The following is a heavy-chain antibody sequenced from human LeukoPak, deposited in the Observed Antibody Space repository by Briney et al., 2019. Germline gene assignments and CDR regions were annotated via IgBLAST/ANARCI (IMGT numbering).Heavy chain of an antibody. D-gene: IGHD2-15*01. CDR2: INPNSGGT. J-gene: IGHJ5*02. Sequence: GASVTVSCKTSGYSFTGYWIHWVRQAPGQGFEWLGWINPNSGGTNYAQKFQDSVSMTRDTSINTVYMELSSLRLDDTVVYYCARGVAAGGRRLDPWGQGTLITVSS. V-gene: IGHV1-2*02. CDR3: ARGVAAGGRRLDP. CDR1: GYSFTGYW.